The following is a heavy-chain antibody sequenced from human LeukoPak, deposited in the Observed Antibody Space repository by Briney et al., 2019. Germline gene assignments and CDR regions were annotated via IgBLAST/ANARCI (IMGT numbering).Heavy chain of an antibody. D-gene: IGHD6-13*01. Sequence: ASVKVSCKASGITFTSYYIYWVRQAPGRGLEWMGKINPSGTITTYAPKYQGRVTVTKDTSTNTVYMELSSLRSDDTAVYYCALIAPPHNWGQGTLVTVSS. J-gene: IGHJ4*02. V-gene: IGHV1-46*01. CDR1: GITFTSYY. CDR2: INPSGTIT. CDR3: ALIAPPHN.